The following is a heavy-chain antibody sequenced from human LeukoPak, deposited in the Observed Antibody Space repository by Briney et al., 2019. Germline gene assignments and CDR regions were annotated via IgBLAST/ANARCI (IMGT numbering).Heavy chain of an antibody. CDR2: AHLSGRT. V-gene: IGHV4-4*02. CDR1: GGSISSTNW. Sequence: KASETLSLTCGVSGGSISSTNWWTWVRQPPGEGLEWIGEAHLSGRTNYNPSLESRVTMSVDMSENHISLKLTSVTAADTAVYYCAREGGPYRPLDYSGQGTLVTVSS. J-gene: IGHJ4*02. CDR3: AREGGPYRPLDY.